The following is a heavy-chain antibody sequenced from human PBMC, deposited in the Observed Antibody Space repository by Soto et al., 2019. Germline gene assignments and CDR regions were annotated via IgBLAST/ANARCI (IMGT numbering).Heavy chain of an antibody. CDR3: AGDEGPHRLRFQNYGMDV. D-gene: IGHD3-3*01. Sequence: PGGSLRLSCAASGFTFXSYXMNWVRXAPGKGLEWVSSISSSSYIYYADSVKGRFTISRDNAKNSLYLQMNSLRAEDTAVYYCAGDEGPHRLRFQNYGMDVWGQGTTVTVSS. CDR2: ISSSSYI. V-gene: IGHV3-21*01. J-gene: IGHJ6*02. CDR1: GFTFXSYX.